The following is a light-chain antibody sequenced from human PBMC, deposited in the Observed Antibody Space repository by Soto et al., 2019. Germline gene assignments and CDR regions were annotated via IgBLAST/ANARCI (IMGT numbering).Light chain of an antibody. CDR1: QSVSSSQ. J-gene: IGKJ2*01. CDR2: GAS. CDR3: QQYATSPHT. Sequence: EIVLTQSPVTLSLSPGESATLSCRASQSVSSSQVAWYQQKPGQAPRLLIYGASSRATGIPDRLSGVGSETDFTRPINRLEPEDFAVYYCQQYATSPHTFGQGTKLEIK. V-gene: IGKV3-20*01.